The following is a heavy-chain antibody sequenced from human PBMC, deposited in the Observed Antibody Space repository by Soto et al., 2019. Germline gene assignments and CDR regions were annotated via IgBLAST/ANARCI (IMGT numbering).Heavy chain of an antibody. CDR2: MNPDSGNT. J-gene: IGHJ4*02. Sequence: QVQLVQSGAEVKKPGASVKVSCKASGYTFITYDINWMRQAPGQGLEWLGWMNPDSGNTGYAQKFQGRVTMTRSTSISTAYMELRSLTSEDTAVYYCARNRRETGDFDYWGQGTLVTVSS. CDR1: GYTFITYD. CDR3: ARNRRETGDFDY. D-gene: IGHD7-27*01. V-gene: IGHV1-8*01.